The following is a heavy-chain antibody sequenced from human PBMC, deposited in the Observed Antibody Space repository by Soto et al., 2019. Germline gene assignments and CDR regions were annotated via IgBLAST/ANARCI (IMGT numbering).Heavy chain of an antibody. D-gene: IGHD6-6*01. J-gene: IGHJ4*02. CDR1: GGSIGSGDYY. CDR2: IYYNGNT. Sequence: SETLSLTCTVSGGSIGSGDYYWSWIRQPPGKGLEWVGNIYYNGNTYYNPSLKSRVTISMDTSKNQVSLRLSSVTAADTAVYYCVRSSIAPRLFMYPFDYWGQGTLVTVSS. V-gene: IGHV4-39*01. CDR3: VRSSIAPRLFMYPFDY.